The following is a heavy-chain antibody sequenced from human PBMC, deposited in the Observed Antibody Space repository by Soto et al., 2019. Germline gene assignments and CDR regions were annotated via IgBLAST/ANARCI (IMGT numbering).Heavy chain of an antibody. CDR2: IKQDVSEK. Sequence: GGSLRLSCAASGFTFSSYWMSWVRQAPGRGVEWVANIKQDVSEKYYVDSVEGRFTISRDNAKNSLHLQMNSLRAEDTAVYYCARVSYGDYYFQHWGQGTLVTVSS. D-gene: IGHD4-17*01. J-gene: IGHJ1*01. CDR3: ARVSYGDYYFQH. CDR1: GFTFSSYW. V-gene: IGHV3-7*03.